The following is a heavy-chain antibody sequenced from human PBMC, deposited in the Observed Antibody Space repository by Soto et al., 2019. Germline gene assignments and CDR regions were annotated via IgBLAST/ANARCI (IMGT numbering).Heavy chain of an antibody. Sequence: QGQLVESGGDVVQPGRSLRLSCAASGFTFSSFGMHWVRQAPGKGLEWVALISYDGSNAYYGDSVKGRFTISRDNSKNTLYLQINTLRAEDSAVYYCAKVKMTYAIRGLYFDLWGQGTLVTVSS. CDR2: ISYDGSNA. V-gene: IGHV3-30*19. J-gene: IGHJ4*02. D-gene: IGHD2-21*01. CDR3: AKVKMTYAIRGLYFDL. CDR1: GFTFSSFG.